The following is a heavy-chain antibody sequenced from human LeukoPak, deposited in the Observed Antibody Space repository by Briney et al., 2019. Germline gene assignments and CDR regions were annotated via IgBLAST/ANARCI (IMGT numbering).Heavy chain of an antibody. CDR3: VRGYSFGPYGMDV. V-gene: IGHV4-59*01. Sequence: SETLSLTCTVSGDSISSYYWSWIRQPPGKGLEWIGYIYYSGSTNYNPSLKSRVTISVGTSKNQFSLKLSSVTAADTAVYYCVRGYSFGPYGMDVWGQGTTVTVSS. CDR2: IYYSGST. J-gene: IGHJ6*02. CDR1: GDSISSYY. D-gene: IGHD2-15*01.